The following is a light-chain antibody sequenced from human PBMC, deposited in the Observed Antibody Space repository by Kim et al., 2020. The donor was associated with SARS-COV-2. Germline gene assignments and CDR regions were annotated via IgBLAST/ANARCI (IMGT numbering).Light chain of an antibody. CDR1: QSIGYY. CDR3: QQSYRTPYT. V-gene: IGKV1-39*01. J-gene: IGKJ2*01. CDR2: AAS. Sequence: DIQMTQSPSSLSASVGDRVTITCRASQSIGYYLNWYQQKPGKAPKLLIYAASSLQSGVPSTFSGSGSGTDFSLTITSLQPEDFATYYCQQSYRTPYTFGKGTKLEI.